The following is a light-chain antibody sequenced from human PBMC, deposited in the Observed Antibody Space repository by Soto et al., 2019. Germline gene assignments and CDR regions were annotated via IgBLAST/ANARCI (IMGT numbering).Light chain of an antibody. J-gene: IGLJ3*02. CDR3: CSYAGGYSWV. CDR1: SSDVGGYNY. Sequence: QSALTQPRSVSGSPGQSVTISCTGTSSDVGGYNYVSWYQQHPGKAPKLMIYDVSKRPSGVPDRFSGSKSGNTASLTISGLQTEDEAAYYCCSYAGGYSWVFGGGTKVTVL. V-gene: IGLV2-11*01. CDR2: DVS.